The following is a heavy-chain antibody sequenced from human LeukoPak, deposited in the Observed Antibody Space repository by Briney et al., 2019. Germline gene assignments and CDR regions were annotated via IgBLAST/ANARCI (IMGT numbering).Heavy chain of an antibody. Sequence: PSETLSLTCAVYAGSFSGYYWSWIRQPPGKGLEWIGEINHSGSTNYNQSLKSRVTISVDTSKNQFSLKLSSVTAADTAVYYCARGQSYDILTGYYYYGMDVWGQGTTVTVSS. J-gene: IGHJ6*02. CDR3: ARGQSYDILTGYYYYGMDV. V-gene: IGHV4-34*01. D-gene: IGHD3-9*01. CDR2: INHSGST. CDR1: AGSFSGYY.